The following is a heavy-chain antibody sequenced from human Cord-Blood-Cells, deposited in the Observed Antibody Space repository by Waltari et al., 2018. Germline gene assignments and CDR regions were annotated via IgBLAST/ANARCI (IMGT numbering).Heavy chain of an antibody. D-gene: IGHD2-8*01. CDR1: GGSISSYY. CDR3: ARDNGG. J-gene: IGHJ4*02. Sequence: QVQLQESGPGLVKPSETLSLTCTVSGGSISSYYWSWIRQPPGKGLEWIGYIYYSGSTNYNPPLKSRVTISVDTSKNKFSLKRSSVTAADTAVYYCARDNGGWGQGTLVTVSS. V-gene: IGHV4-59*01. CDR2: IYYSGST.